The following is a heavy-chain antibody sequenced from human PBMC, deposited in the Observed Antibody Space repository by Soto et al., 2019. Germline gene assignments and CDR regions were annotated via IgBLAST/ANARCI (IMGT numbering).Heavy chain of an antibody. V-gene: IGHV4-59*12. CDR2: IYYSGST. Sequence: PSGTVSLTCTVSGGAIISDYWSWIRQPPGKALEWIGYIYYSGSTNYNPSLKSRVTISVDTPKNQFSLKLSSVTAADTAVYYCARGSNWNDVRDVATWFDPWGQGTLVTVSS. J-gene: IGHJ5*02. D-gene: IGHD1-20*01. CDR3: ARGSNWNDVRDVATWFDP. CDR1: GGAIISDY.